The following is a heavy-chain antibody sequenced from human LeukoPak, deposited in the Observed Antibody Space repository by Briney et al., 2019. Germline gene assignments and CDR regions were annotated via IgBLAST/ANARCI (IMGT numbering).Heavy chain of an antibody. D-gene: IGHD2-15*01. V-gene: IGHV1-8*01. CDR2: MNPNSGNT. CDR3: ARGGYCSGGSCYYFKLYYYYGMDV. CDR1: GYTSTSYD. J-gene: IGHJ6*02. Sequence: ASVKVSCKASGYTSTSYDINWVRQATGQGLEWMGWMNPNSGNTGYAQKFQGRVTMTRNTSISTAYMELSSLRSEDTAVYYCARGGYCSGGSCYYFKLYYYYGMDVWGQGTTVTVSS.